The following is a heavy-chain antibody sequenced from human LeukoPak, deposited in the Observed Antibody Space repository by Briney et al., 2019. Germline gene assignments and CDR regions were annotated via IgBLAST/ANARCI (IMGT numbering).Heavy chain of an antibody. V-gene: IGHV4-30-4*01. CDR1: GGSISSGDYY. CDR3: ARDKHDYGGNHNWFDP. J-gene: IGHJ5*02. D-gene: IGHD4-23*01. Sequence: PSETLSLTCTVSGGSISSGDYYWSWIRQPPGTGLESIGYIYYSWSTYYNPSLNSRVTISVNTYKNQFSLKLSSVTAADTAVYYCARDKHDYGGNHNWFDPWGQGTLVTVSS. CDR2: IYYSWST.